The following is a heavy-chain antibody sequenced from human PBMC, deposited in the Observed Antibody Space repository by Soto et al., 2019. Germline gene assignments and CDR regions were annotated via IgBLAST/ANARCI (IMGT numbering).Heavy chain of an antibody. CDR2: IIPIFGTA. J-gene: IGHJ6*04. CDR1: GGTFSSYA. Sequence: SVKVSCKASGGTFSSYAISWVRQAPGEGLEWMGGIIPIFGTANYAQKFQGRVTITAEESTSTAYMELSSLRSEDTAVYYCARETSMVRGVINSYYDYGMDVWGNGKTVTVSA. V-gene: IGHV1-69*13. CDR3: ARETSMVRGVINSYYDYGMDV. D-gene: IGHD3-10*01.